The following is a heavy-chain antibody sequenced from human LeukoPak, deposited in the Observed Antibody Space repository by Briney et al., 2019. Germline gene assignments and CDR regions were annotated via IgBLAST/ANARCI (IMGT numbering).Heavy chain of an antibody. D-gene: IGHD3-9*01. V-gene: IGHV3-23*01. CDR3: AKAYFDWLLSYYFDY. CDR2: ISGSGGST. CDR1: GFTFSSYA. Sequence: GGSLGLSCAASGFTFSSYAMSWVRQAPGKGLEWVSAISGSGGSTYYADSVKGRFTISRDNSKNTLYLQMNSLRAEDTAVYYCAKAYFDWLLSYYFDYWGQGTLVTVSS. J-gene: IGHJ4*02.